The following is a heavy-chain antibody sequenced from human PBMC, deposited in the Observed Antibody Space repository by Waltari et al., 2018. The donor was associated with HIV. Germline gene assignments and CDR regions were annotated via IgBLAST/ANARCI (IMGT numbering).Heavy chain of an antibody. CDR2: ISSSGSTI. D-gene: IGHD1-26*01. J-gene: IGHJ4*02. CDR1: GFTFSTYE. Sequence: EVQVVESGGGLVQPGRSLRLSCAASGFTFSTYEMNWVRQAPGKGLEWVSYISSSGSTIYYADSVKGRFTISRDNAKNSRDLQMNCLRSEYTAVYFCARDGSSYYGIDYWGRGTLVTVSS. V-gene: IGHV3-48*03. CDR3: ARDGSSYYGIDY.